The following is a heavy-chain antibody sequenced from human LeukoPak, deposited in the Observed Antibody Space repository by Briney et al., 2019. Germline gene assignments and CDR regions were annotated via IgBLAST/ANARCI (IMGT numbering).Heavy chain of an antibody. CDR2: IIPILGIA. D-gene: IGHD6-19*01. J-gene: IGHJ4*02. CDR1: GGTLSSSA. V-gene: IGHV1-69*04. CDR3: ARVSSSGWYPSFAY. Sequence: SVKVFCKASGGTLSSSAISWVRQGSAQGLVWMRRIIPILGIANYAQKFQGRVTITADKSTSTAYMELSSLRSEDTAVYYCARVSSSGWYPSFAYWGQGTLVTVSS.